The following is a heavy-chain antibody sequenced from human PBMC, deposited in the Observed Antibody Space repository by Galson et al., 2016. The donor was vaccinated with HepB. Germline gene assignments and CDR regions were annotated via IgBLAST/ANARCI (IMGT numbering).Heavy chain of an antibody. CDR2: ISSNDGRT. D-gene: IGHD1-1*01. J-gene: IGHJ4*02. CDR3: ARDGVAAGTTDF. Sequence: SVKVSCKASGYGFTNYGITWVRQAPGQGLEWLGWISSNDGRTKITEKLQGRVSMTTDTYTATAYMELRSLTSGDTAMYYCARDGVAAGTTDFWGQGTLVTVSS. CDR1: GYGFTNYG. V-gene: IGHV1-18*04.